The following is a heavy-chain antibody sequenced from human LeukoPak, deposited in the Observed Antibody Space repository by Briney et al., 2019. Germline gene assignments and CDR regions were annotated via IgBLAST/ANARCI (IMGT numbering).Heavy chain of an antibody. Sequence: PGGSLRLSCAASGFTFSSYAMSWVRQAPGKGLEWVSAISGSGGSTYYADSVKGRFTISRDNSKNTLYLQMNSLRAEDTAVYYCAKDRRGSGWYGCFDYWGQGTLVTVSS. CDR1: GFTFSSYA. D-gene: IGHD6-19*01. CDR3: AKDRRGSGWYGCFDY. CDR2: ISGSGGST. V-gene: IGHV3-23*01. J-gene: IGHJ4*02.